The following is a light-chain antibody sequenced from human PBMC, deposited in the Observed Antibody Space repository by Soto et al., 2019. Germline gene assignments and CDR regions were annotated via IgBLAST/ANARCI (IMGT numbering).Light chain of an antibody. CDR2: ENN. V-gene: IGLV1-40*01. CDR1: SSNIGAGYE. Sequence: QSVLTQPPSVSEAPGQRVTISCTGSSSNIGAGYEAHWYQQVPGTAPKLLIYENNNRPPGVPHRFSGSKSGTSASLAITGLQAEDGAEYYCPSYDSSLSGYVFGTGTKLTVL. CDR3: PSYDSSLSGYV. J-gene: IGLJ1*01.